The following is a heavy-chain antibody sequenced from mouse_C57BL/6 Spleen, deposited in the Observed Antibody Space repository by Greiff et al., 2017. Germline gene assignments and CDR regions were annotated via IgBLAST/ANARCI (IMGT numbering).Heavy chain of an antibody. Sequence: VKLQQSGAELVKPGASVKLSCKASGYTFTEYTIHWVKQRSGQGLEWIGWFYPGSGSIKYNEKFKDKATLTADKSSSTAYMQLSSLTSEDSAVYYCARLRRGEYYFDYWGQGTTRTVSS. D-gene: IGHD2-12*01. CDR1: GYTFTEYT. CDR2: FYPGSGSI. V-gene: IGHV1-62-2*01. J-gene: IGHJ2*01. CDR3: ARLRRGEYYFDY.